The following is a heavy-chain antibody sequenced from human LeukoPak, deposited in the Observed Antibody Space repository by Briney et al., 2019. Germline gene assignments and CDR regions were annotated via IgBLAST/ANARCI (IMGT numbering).Heavy chain of an antibody. CDR2: ISAYNGNT. Sequence: GASVKVSCKASGYTFTSYGINRVRQAHGQGLEWMGWISAYNGNTNYAQKLQCRVTMTTDTSTSAAYMELRSLRSDDTAVYYCARGGWESLGYYYYMDVWGKGTTVTVSS. D-gene: IGHD1-26*01. CDR3: ARGGWESLGYYYYMDV. CDR1: GYTFTSYG. J-gene: IGHJ6*03. V-gene: IGHV1-18*01.